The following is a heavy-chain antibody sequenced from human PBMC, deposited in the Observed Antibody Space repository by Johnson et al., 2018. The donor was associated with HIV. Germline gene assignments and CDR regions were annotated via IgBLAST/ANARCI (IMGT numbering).Heavy chain of an antibody. CDR3: AKYDRFAFDV. D-gene: IGHD3-16*01. Sequence: EQLVESGGALVQPGGSLRLSCATSGFIFGNYWMTWIRQAPGKGLEWVANIDLGGSLTTYVDSVKGRFIISRDNGRNSLYLQMNNLRAEDTAVYFCAKYDRFAFDVWGQGTMVTVSS. CDR1: GFIFGNYW. V-gene: IGHV3-7*05. J-gene: IGHJ3*01. CDR2: IDLGGSLT.